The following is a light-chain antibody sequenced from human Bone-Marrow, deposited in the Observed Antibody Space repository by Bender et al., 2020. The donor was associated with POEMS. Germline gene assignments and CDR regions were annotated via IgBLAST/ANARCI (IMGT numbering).Light chain of an antibody. CDR3: CSYAGSYTFI. J-gene: IGLJ2*01. Sequence: QSALTPPASVSGSPGQSITISCTGSSSAVGRYNYVSWYQQHPGKAPKLIIYEVTKRPSGVPDRYAGSKSGNTASLTISGLQAEDGADYYCCSYAGSYTFIFGGGTKLTVL. CDR2: EVT. CDR1: SSAVGRYNY. V-gene: IGLV2-11*01.